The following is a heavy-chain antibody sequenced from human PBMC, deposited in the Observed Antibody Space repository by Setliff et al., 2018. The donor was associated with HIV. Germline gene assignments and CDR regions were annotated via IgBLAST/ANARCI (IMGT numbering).Heavy chain of an antibody. CDR1: GGSISTYY. J-gene: IGHJ6*03. V-gene: IGHV4-59*01. CDR3: ARARFWSGYYTGDNYYYMDV. Sequence: SETLSLTCSVSGGSISTYYWSWIRQPPGKGLEWIGYIYYSGSTNYNPSLKSRVAISVDTSKNQFSLKLRSVTAADTAVYYCARARFWSGYYTGDNYYYMDVWGKGTTVTVSS. D-gene: IGHD3-3*01. CDR2: IYYSGST.